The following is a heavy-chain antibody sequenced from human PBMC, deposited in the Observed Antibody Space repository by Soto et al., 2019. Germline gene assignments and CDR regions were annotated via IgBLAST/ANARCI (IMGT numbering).Heavy chain of an antibody. CDR2: INPNSGGT. D-gene: IGHD3-22*01. Sequence: ASVKVSCKASGYTFTGYYMHWVRQAPGQGLEWMGWINPNSGGTNYAQKFQGWVTMTRDTSISTAYMELSRLRSDDTAVYYCARVVAYYYDSSGYYHGNDAFYIWG. CDR3: ARVVAYYYDSSGYYHGNDAFYI. V-gene: IGHV1-2*04. CDR1: GYTFTGYY. J-gene: IGHJ3*02.